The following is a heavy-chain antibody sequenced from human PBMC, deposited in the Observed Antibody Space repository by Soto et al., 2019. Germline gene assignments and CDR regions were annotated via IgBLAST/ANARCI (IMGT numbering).Heavy chain of an antibody. D-gene: IGHD3-22*01. CDR3: ARMAMIVDKVNYFDY. CDR2: IIPIFGTA. CDR1: GGTFSSYA. Sequence: SVKVSCKASGGTFSSYAISWVRQAPGQGLEWMGGIIPIFGTANYAQKFQGRVTITADESTSTAYMELSSLRSEDTAVYYCARMAMIVDKVNYFDYWGQGTLVTVSS. J-gene: IGHJ4*02. V-gene: IGHV1-69*13.